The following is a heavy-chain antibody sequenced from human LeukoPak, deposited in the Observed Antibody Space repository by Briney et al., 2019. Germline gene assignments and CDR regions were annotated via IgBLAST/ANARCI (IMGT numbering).Heavy chain of an antibody. Sequence: GGSLQISCQGSGSNFTSYWIGGVRPVPGKGLEWMGIIYPGYSDTRYSPSFQGQVTISPDKSISTPYLQWSSLKASDTAMYYCARRRTYGSGYYFDYWGQGTLVTVSS. CDR2: IYPGYSDT. CDR1: GSNFTSYW. V-gene: IGHV5-51*01. D-gene: IGHD3-10*01. CDR3: ARRRTYGSGYYFDY. J-gene: IGHJ4*02.